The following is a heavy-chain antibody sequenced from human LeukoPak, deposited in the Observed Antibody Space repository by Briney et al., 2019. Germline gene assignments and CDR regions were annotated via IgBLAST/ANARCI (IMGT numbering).Heavy chain of an antibody. D-gene: IGHD2-2*02. CDR3: VATYLYAMDV. Sequence: GGSLGLSCVASGFTLSNFWMHWVRQAPGKGLVLISRINSDGSSTSYADSVKGRVTISRDNAKNTLYLQMNSPRAEDTAVYYCVATYLYAMDVWGKGTTVTVSS. CDR1: GFTLSNFW. CDR2: INSDGSST. V-gene: IGHV3-74*01. J-gene: IGHJ6*04.